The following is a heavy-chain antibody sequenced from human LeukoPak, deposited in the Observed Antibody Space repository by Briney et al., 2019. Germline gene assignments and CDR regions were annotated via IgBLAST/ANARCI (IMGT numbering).Heavy chain of an antibody. J-gene: IGHJ6*02. V-gene: IGHV3-64D*06. CDR1: GFTFSSYA. CDR2: ISSNGGST. D-gene: IGHD6-13*01. CDR3: VKDPVIAAAGIYYYGMDV. Sequence: PGGSLRLSCSASGFTFSSYAMHWVRQAPGKGLEYVSAISSNGGSTYYADSVKGRFTISRDNPKNTLYLQMSSLRAEDTAVYYCVKDPVIAAAGIYYYGMDVWGQGTTVTVSS.